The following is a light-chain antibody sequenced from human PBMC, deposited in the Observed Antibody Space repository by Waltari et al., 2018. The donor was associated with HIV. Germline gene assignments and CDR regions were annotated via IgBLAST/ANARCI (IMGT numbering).Light chain of an antibody. Sequence: QPVLTQPPSVSAAPGRSVTITCSGSTSNIETNYVSWYQQSPGTAPKLLIYDNNKRPSGIPERFSGSKSATSATLGITGLQTGDEAEYFCGTWDSSLNTPVFGGGSRLTVL. J-gene: IGLJ2*01. CDR3: GTWDSSLNTPV. CDR2: DNN. CDR1: TSNIETNY. V-gene: IGLV1-51*01.